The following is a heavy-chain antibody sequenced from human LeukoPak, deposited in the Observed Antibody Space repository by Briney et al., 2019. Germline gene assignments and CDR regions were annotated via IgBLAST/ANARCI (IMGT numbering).Heavy chain of an antibody. CDR1: GGSISSYY. CDR3: ARELQPTVYYYDSSGCFDY. J-gene: IGHJ4*02. CDR2: IYYSGST. Sequence: SETLSLTCTVSGGSISSYYWSWIRQPPGKGLEWIGYIYYSGSTNYNPSLKSRVTISVDTSKNQFSLKLSSVTAADTAVYYCARELQPTVYYYDSSGCFDYWGQGTLVTVSS. D-gene: IGHD3-22*01. V-gene: IGHV4-59*12.